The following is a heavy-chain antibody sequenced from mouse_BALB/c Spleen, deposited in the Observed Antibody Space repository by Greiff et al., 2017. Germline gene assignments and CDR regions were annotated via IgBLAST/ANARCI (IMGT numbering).Heavy chain of an antibody. Sequence: EVKLMESGPGLVKPSQSLSLTCTVTGYSITSDYAWNWIRQFPGNKLEWMGYISYSGSTSYNPSLKSRISITRDTSKNQFFLQLNSVTTEDTATYYCARLSAAMDYWGQGTSVTVSS. V-gene: IGHV3-2*02. CDR2: ISYSGST. CDR1: GYSITSDYA. CDR3: ARLSAAMDY. J-gene: IGHJ4*01. D-gene: IGHD6-2*01.